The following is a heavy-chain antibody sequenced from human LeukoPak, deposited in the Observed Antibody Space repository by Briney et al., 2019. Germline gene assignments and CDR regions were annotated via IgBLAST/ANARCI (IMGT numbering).Heavy chain of an antibody. CDR2: IYHSEST. CDR3: ARNAQYCSTSSCYFFDY. Sequence: SETLSPTCAVSGYSISSDYYWGWIRQPPGKGLEWIGSIYHSESTYYNPSLKSRVLISVDTSKNQFSLKLSSVTAADTAVYYCARNAQYCSTSSCYFFDYWGQGTLVTVSS. V-gene: IGHV4-38-2*01. J-gene: IGHJ4*02. D-gene: IGHD2-2*01. CDR1: GYSISSDYY.